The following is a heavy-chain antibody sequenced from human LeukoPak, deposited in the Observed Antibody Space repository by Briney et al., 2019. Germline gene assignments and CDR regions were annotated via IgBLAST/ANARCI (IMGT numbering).Heavy chain of an antibody. CDR1: GGSFSGYY. Sequence: LSLTCAVYGGSFSGYYWSWIRQPPGKGLEWVSDIGSSSSTIYYADSVKGRFTISRDNAKNSLYLQMNSPRAEDTAVYYCARESSSGWYDWFDPWGQGTLVTVSS. J-gene: IGHJ5*02. D-gene: IGHD6-19*01. V-gene: IGHV3-11*04. CDR3: ARESSSGWYDWFDP. CDR2: IGSSSSTI.